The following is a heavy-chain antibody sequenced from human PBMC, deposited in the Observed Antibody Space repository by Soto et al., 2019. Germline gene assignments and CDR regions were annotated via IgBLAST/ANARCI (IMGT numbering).Heavy chain of an antibody. Sequence: GSLRLSCAASGFTFSSYWMSWVRQAPGKGLEWVANIKQDGSEKYYVDSVKGRFTISRDNAKNSLYLQMNSLRAEDTAVYYCARASIAVAGMGAFDIWGQGTMVTVSS. J-gene: IGHJ3*02. CDR2: IKQDGSEK. CDR1: GFTFSSYW. D-gene: IGHD6-19*01. V-gene: IGHV3-7*01. CDR3: ARASIAVAGMGAFDI.